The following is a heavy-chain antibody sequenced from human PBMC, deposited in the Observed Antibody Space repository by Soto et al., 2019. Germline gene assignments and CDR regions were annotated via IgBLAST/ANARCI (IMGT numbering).Heavy chain of an antibody. CDR2: IIPIFGTA. CDR1: GGTFSSYA. CDR3: ASVHNERVDIVATGIDP. V-gene: IGHV1-69*13. Sequence: GASVKVSCKASGGTFSSYAISWVRQAPGQGLEWMGGIIPIFGTANYAQKFQGRVTITADESTSTAYMELSSLRSEDTAVYYCASVHNERVDIVATGIDPWGQGTLVTVSS. D-gene: IGHD5-12*01. J-gene: IGHJ5*02.